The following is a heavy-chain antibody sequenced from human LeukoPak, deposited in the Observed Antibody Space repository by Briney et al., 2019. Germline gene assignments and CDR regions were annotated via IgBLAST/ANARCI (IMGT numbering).Heavy chain of an antibody. J-gene: IGHJ5*01. CDR3: AKEMGYCTGGSCYRWFDS. Sequence: PGGSLRLSCAASGFTFSIYNMSWVRQAPGKGLEWLSYISTSSTTIYYADSVKGRFTISRDDARNSLSLQMNSLRADDTAVYYCAKEMGYCTGGSCYRWFDSWGQGTLVTVSS. CDR2: ISTSSTTI. D-gene: IGHD2-15*01. CDR1: GFTFSIYN. V-gene: IGHV3-48*01.